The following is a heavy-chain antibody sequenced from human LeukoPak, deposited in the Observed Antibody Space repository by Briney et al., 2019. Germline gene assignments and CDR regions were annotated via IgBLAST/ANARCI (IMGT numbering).Heavy chain of an antibody. V-gene: IGHV3-21*01. Sequence: PGGSLRLSCAASGFTFSSYSMNWVGQAPGKGLEWVSSISSSSSYIYYADSVKGRFTISRDNAKNSLYLQMNSLRAEDTAVYYCARVGSGYDPLDYWGQGTLVTVSS. CDR1: GFTFSSYS. CDR2: ISSSSSYI. D-gene: IGHD5-12*01. J-gene: IGHJ4*02. CDR3: ARVGSGYDPLDY.